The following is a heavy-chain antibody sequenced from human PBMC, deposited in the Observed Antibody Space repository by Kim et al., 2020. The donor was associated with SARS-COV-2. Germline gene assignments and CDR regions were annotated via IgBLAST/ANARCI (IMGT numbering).Heavy chain of an antibody. J-gene: IGHJ4*02. CDR3: ARGDWGY. V-gene: IGHV1-2*02. D-gene: IGHD7-27*01. CDR2: KNGDT. Sequence: KNGDTNYAQKFQGRVTMIRDTSITTAYMELSRLTFDDTAIYYCARGDWGYWGQGTLVTVSS.